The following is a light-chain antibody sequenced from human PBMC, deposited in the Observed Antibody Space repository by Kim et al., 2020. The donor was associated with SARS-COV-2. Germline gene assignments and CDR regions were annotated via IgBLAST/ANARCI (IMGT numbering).Light chain of an antibody. J-gene: IGLJ2*01. CDR2: EDD. CDR1: SGSIDDNY. CDR3: QSYNRDNVL. V-gene: IGLV6-57*03. Sequence: GKTVTISRTRSSGSIDDNYVQWYQQRPGGVPTTVIYEDDQRPSGVSDRFSGSIGNSSNSASLTISGLRTEDEADYYCQSYNRDNVLFGGGTQLTVL.